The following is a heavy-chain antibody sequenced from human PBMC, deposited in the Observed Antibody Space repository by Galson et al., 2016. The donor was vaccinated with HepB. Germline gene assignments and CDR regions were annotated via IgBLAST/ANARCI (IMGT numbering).Heavy chain of an antibody. Sequence: VKVSCKASGYTFTHYTMHWVRQAPGQRLEWMGWINPDNGDTKYSQRFQGRVAMTRDTSAITVYMELSSLRSEDTALYYCARGPSTGDFDYWGQGTLVTVSS. CDR2: INPDNGDT. J-gene: IGHJ4*02. D-gene: IGHD2-8*02. V-gene: IGHV1-3*01. CDR1: GYTFTHYT. CDR3: ARGPSTGDFDY.